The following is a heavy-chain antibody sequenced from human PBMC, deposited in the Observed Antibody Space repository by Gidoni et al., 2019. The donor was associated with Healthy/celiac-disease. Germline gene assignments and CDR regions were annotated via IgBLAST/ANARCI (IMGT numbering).Heavy chain of an antibody. Sequence: QVQLVQSGAEVKKPGASVKVSCKASGYTFTSYYMHWVRQAPGQGLEWMGIINPSGGSTSYAQKFQGRVTMTRDTSTSTVYMELSSLRSEDTAVYYCARGDIVVVPAAPYGMDVWGQGTTVTVSS. V-gene: IGHV1-46*01. CDR3: ARGDIVVVPAAPYGMDV. J-gene: IGHJ6*02. D-gene: IGHD2-2*01. CDR2: INPSGGST. CDR1: GYTFTSYY.